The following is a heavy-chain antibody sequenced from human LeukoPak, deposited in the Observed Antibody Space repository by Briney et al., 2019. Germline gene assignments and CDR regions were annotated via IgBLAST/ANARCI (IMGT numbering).Heavy chain of an antibody. Sequence: SETLSLTCTVSGGSINSYYWSWIRQPPGKGLEWIGYIYYSGSTNYSPSLKSRVTISVDTSKNQFSLKLSSVTAADTAVHYCARGFGYSSGWYGIDYWGQGTLVTVSS. CDR3: ARGFGYSSGWYGIDY. CDR2: IYYSGST. CDR1: GGSINSYY. J-gene: IGHJ4*02. V-gene: IGHV4-59*01. D-gene: IGHD6-19*01.